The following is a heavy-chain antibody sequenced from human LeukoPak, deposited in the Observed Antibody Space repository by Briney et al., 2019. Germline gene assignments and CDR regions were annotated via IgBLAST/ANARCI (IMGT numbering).Heavy chain of an antibody. J-gene: IGHJ3*02. Sequence: PSETLSLTCTVSGGSISSYYWSWIRQPPGKGLEWIGYIYYSGSTNYNPSLKSRVTISVDTSKNQFSLKLSSVTAADTAVYYCARARGYYDSSGYYVRAFDIWGQGTMVTVSP. V-gene: IGHV4-59*01. D-gene: IGHD3-22*01. CDR3: ARARGYYDSSGYYVRAFDI. CDR1: GGSISSYY. CDR2: IYYSGST.